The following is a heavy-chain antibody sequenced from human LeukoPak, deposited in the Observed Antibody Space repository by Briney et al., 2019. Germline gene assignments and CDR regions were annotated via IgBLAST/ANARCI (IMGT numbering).Heavy chain of an antibody. D-gene: IGHD1-26*01. J-gene: IGHJ6*02. CDR2: INSKTDGGTT. V-gene: IGHV3-15*01. CDR1: GFTFSSYE. Sequence: GGSLRLSCAASGFTFSSYEMNWVRQAPGKGLEWVGRINSKTDGGTTEYAAPVKGRLTISRDDSKNTLYLQMNGLKTEDTAVYYCTTSIVGATGRRGYYYGMDVWGQGTTVTVSS. CDR3: TTSIVGATGRRGYYYGMDV.